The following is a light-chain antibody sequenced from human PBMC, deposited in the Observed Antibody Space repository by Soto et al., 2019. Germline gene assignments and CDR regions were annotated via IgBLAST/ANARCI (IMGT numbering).Light chain of an antibody. CDR1: SSNVGGNP. CDR2: TNT. V-gene: IGLV1-44*01. CDR3: ASWDDSLNGPV. J-gene: IGLJ1*01. Sequence: QSVLTQPPSASGTPGQRVTIYCSGSSSNVGGNPVNWYQHVPTTAPKLLIYTNTQRPSGVPDRFSGSKSGTSASLAISGLQSEDEADYYCASWDDSLNGPVFGTGTQLTVL.